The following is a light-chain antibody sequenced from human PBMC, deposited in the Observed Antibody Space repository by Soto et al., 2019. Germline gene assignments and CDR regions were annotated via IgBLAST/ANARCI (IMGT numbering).Light chain of an antibody. CDR1: QSVLYSSNNKNY. J-gene: IGKJ4*01. Sequence: DIVMTQSPDSLAVSLGERATINCKSSQSVLYSSNNKNYLAWYQQKPGQPPKLLIYWASTRESGVLDRFSGSGSATDFTLTISSLQAEDVAVYYCQQYYSTPPLTFGGGTKVEIK. CDR3: QQYYSTPPLT. V-gene: IGKV4-1*01. CDR2: WAS.